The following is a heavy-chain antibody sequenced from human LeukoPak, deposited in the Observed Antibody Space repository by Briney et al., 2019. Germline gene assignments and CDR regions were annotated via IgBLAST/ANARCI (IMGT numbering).Heavy chain of an antibody. CDR3: ARDRRLSHYYDSSGYDFDY. CDR2: INPSDGST. J-gene: IGHJ4*02. CDR1: GYTFTSYY. D-gene: IGHD3-22*01. V-gene: IGHV1-46*01. Sequence: ASVKVSCKASGYTFTSYYMHWVRQAPGQGLEWMGIINPSDGSTSYAQQFQGRVTMTRDTSTSTVYMELSSLRSEDTAVYYCARDRRLSHYYDSSGYDFDYWGQGTLVTVSS.